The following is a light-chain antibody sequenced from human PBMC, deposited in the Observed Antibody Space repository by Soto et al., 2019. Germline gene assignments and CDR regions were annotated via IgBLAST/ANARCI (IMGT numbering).Light chain of an antibody. V-gene: IGKV2-30*01. CDR1: QSLVYGDGNTY. Sequence: DVVMTQSPLSLPVTLGQPASISCKSSQSLVYGDGNTYLNWFQQRPGQSPRRLIYKVSNRDSGVLERFSGSGSGTVFTLIIRRVEAEDVGVYYCMQGTHWPPVPSTFGQGTKLEIK. CDR2: KVS. J-gene: IGKJ2*01. CDR3: MQGTHWPPVPST.